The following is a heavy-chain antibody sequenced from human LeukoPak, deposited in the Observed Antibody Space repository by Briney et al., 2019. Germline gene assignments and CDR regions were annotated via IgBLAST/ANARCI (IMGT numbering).Heavy chain of an antibody. D-gene: IGHD3-22*01. CDR2: INWSGGST. CDR3: ARVDSSGYYNYFDY. Sequence: PGGSLRLSCAASGFAFDDYGMSWVRQAPGKGLEWVSGINWSGGSTGYADSVKGRFTIPRDNAKNSLYLQMNSLRAEDTALYHCARVDSSGYYNYFDYWGQGTLVTVSS. CDR1: GFAFDDYG. V-gene: IGHV3-20*01. J-gene: IGHJ4*02.